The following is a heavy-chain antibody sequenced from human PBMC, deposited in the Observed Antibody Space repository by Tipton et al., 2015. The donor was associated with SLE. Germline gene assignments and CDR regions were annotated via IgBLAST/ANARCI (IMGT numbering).Heavy chain of an antibody. Sequence: TLSLTCTVSGGSISSYYWSWIRQPPGKGLEWIGYIYYSGSTNYNPSLKSRVTISVDTSKNQFSLKLNSVTAADTAVYYCARADGSYFYYFMDVWGKGTTVTVSS. D-gene: IGHD3-10*01. CDR2: IYYSGST. CDR3: ARADGSYFYYFMDV. CDR1: GGSISSYY. V-gene: IGHV4-59*01. J-gene: IGHJ6*03.